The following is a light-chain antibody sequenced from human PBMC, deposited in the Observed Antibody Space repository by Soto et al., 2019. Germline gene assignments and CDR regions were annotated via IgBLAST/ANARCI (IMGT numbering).Light chain of an antibody. CDR2: DVS. Sequence: QSALTQPASVSGSPGQSITISCTGASSDVCAYNYVSWYQQHPGKAPKLMIFDVSNRPSGVSNRFSASKSGNTASLTISGLQAEEQADYYCSSYTISSTVVFGGGTKLTVL. V-gene: IGLV2-14*01. J-gene: IGLJ2*01. CDR1: SSDVCAYNY. CDR3: SSYTISSTVV.